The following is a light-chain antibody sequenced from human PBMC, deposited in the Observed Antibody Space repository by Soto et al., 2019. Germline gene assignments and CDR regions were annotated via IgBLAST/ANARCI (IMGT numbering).Light chain of an antibody. CDR1: SSNIGAGYE. Sequence: QSVLTQPPSVSGAPGQRVTVSCTGTSSNIGAGYEVHWYHQLPGTAPKLLVSGNGNRPSGVPDRLSASKSGTSASLAITGLQAEDEGHHFCQSSDKRVTAYVFGSGTKVTVL. V-gene: IGLV1-40*01. CDR3: QSSDKRVTAYV. J-gene: IGLJ1*01. CDR2: GNG.